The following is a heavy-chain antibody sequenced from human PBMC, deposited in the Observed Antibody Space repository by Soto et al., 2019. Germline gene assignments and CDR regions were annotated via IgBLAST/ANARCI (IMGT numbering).Heavy chain of an antibody. D-gene: IGHD6-19*01. V-gene: IGHV3-23*01. Sequence: PGGSLRLSCAASGFTFSSYAMSWIRQAPGKGLEWVSAISGSGGSTYYADSVKGRFTISRDNSKNTLYLQMNSLRAEDTAVYYCEKEVTIAVAGQFDYWGQGTLVTVSS. CDR3: EKEVTIAVAGQFDY. CDR2: ISGSGGST. CDR1: GFTFSSYA. J-gene: IGHJ4*02.